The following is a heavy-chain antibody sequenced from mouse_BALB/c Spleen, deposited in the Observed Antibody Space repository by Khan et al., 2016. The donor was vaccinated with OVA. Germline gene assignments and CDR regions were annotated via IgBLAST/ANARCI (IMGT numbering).Heavy chain of an antibody. J-gene: IGHJ3*01. Sequence: QVQLQQSGPGLVQPSQSLSITCTVSGFSLTNYSVHWVRQSPGKGLEWLGVIWSAGSTAYNAAFISRLTISKDNSRSQVFFKMNSLQPNDTAIYXCARRGYDYGRGALFAYWGQGTLVTVSA. D-gene: IGHD2-4*01. V-gene: IGHV2-2*02. CDR1: GFSLTNYS. CDR2: IWSAGST. CDR3: ARRGYDYGRGALFAY.